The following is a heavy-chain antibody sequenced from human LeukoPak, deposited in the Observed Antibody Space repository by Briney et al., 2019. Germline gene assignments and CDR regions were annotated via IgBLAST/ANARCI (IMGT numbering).Heavy chain of an antibody. CDR2: IHQSGST. CDR1: GGSFSGYY. CDR3: ARDASAAKWYY. Sequence: SETLSLTCAVYGGSFSGYYWSWIRQPPGKGLEWIGGIHQSGSTNYNPSLKSRVTISVDTSKNQFSLKLSSVTAADTAVYYCARDASAAKWYYWGQGTLVTVSS. V-gene: IGHV4-34*01. D-gene: IGHD2-15*01. J-gene: IGHJ4*02.